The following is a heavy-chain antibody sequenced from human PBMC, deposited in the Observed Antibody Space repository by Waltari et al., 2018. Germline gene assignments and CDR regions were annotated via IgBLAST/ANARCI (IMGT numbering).Heavy chain of an antibody. CDR1: GFTFSTDW. CDR2: INEDGGEK. V-gene: IGHV3-7*01. J-gene: IGHJ3*02. Sequence: EVQLVESGGGLVQPGGSLRLSCEASGFTFSTDWMDWVPQAPGRGLQWVANINEDGGEKYYLDAWKGRFTISRDNAKKSVYLEMNSLRAEDTAIYYCSKRLDIWGRGTMVAVSS. CDR3: SKRLDI.